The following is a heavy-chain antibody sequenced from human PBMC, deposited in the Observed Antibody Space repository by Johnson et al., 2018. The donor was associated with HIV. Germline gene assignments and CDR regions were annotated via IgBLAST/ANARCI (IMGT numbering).Heavy chain of an antibody. D-gene: IGHD2-21*02. Sequence: EQLVVSGGGLVQPGGSLRLSCVVSGFSFSNYWMEWVRQAPGKGLVWVSRIKSDGSSTTYADSVKGRFTISRDNAKNTLYLEMKSLRADDTAVYYCVRDDYAFHIGGQGTMVTVAS. CDR2: IKSDGSST. J-gene: IGHJ3*02. CDR1: GFSFSNYW. CDR3: VRDDYAFHI. V-gene: IGHV3-74*01.